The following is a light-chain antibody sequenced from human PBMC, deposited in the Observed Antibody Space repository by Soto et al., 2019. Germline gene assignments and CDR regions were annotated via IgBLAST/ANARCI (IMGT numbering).Light chain of an antibody. Sequence: QSALTQPASVSGSPGQSITISCTGTSSDVGSYNLVSWYQHHPGKAPKVMIYEGSKRPSGVSHRFSGSKSGNTASLTISGLQAEDEADYYCCSYRSGSAPYYVFGTGTKVTVL. J-gene: IGLJ1*01. V-gene: IGLV2-14*02. CDR2: EGS. CDR1: SSDVGSYNL. CDR3: CSYRSGSAPYYV.